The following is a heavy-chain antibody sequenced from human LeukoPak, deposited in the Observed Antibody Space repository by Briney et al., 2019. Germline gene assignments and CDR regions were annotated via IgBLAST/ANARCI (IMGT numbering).Heavy chain of an antibody. Sequence: GGSLRLSCAASGFTFSSYGMHWVRQAPGKGLEWVAVISFDGRTKYYADSVKGRFTISRDNSNRTLFLQMNSLRAEDTALYYCAKDWHSVTIFDSWGQGTLVTVSS. D-gene: IGHD4-17*01. CDR2: ISFDGRTK. V-gene: IGHV3-30*18. CDR3: AKDWHSVTIFDS. CDR1: GFTFSSYG. J-gene: IGHJ4*02.